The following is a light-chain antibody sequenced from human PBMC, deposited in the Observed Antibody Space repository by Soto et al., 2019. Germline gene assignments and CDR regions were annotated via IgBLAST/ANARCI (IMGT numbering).Light chain of an antibody. V-gene: IGKV3-15*01. CDR3: QHYNNWPLT. Sequence: EIVMTQSPATLSVSPGERAALSCRASQSVSSNLAWYQQKAGQAPRLLIFGASTRATGIPARFSGSASGTELTLAISSLQSEDFAVDYCQHYNNWPLTFGQATKVEIK. J-gene: IGKJ1*01. CDR1: QSVSSN. CDR2: GAS.